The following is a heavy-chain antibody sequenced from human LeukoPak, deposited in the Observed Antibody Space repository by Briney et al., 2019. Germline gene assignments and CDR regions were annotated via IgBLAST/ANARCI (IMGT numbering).Heavy chain of an antibody. J-gene: IGHJ4*02. CDR2: ISGSGGST. CDR3: TDFGY. V-gene: IGHV3-23*01. CDR1: GFTFSNYA. Sequence: GGSLRLSCAASGFTFSNYAMSWVRQAPGKGLEWVSAISGSGGSTYYAAPVKGRFTISRDDSKNTLYLQMNSLKNEDTAVYHCTDFGYWGQGTLVTVSS. D-gene: IGHD3/OR15-3a*01.